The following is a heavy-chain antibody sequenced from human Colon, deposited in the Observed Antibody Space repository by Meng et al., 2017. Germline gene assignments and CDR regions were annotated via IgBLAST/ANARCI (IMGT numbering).Heavy chain of an antibody. Sequence: EVQLLGSGGGLVQPGGSLWLFCAYSGFSVSSDFMIWVRQAPGKGLEWVSMIHSSAGTFFADSVKGRFTVSTDNSKNTLYLQMNSLRIEDTAVYHCANRFVWGLGTLVTVSS. V-gene: IGHV3-66*02. CDR2: IHSSAGT. J-gene: IGHJ4*02. CDR1: GFSVSSDF. D-gene: IGHD3-3*01. CDR3: ANRFV.